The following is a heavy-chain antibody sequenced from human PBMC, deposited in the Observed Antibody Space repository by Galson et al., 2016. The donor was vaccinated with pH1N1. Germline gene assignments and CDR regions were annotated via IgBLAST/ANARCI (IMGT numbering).Heavy chain of an antibody. CDR1: GFTFSRHA. J-gene: IGHJ4*02. D-gene: IGHD6-13*01. Sequence: SLRLSCAASGFTFSRHAMHWVRQAPGKGLEWVAVISYDGSNKYYADSVKGRFTISRDNSKNTLYLQMNSLRAEDTAVYYCATGLLAAAGTFDYWGRGTLVTVSS. CDR3: ATGLLAAAGTFDY. V-gene: IGHV3-30*04. CDR2: ISYDGSNK.